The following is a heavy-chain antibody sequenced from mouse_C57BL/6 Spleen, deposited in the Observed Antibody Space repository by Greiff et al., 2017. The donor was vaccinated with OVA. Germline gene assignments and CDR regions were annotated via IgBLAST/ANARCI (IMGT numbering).Heavy chain of an antibody. CDR3: AGAYDGYCGCARDY. CDR2: IYPGNGDT. J-gene: IGHJ4*01. D-gene: IGHD2-3*01. CDR1: GYTFTSYN. V-gene: IGHV1-12*01. Sequence: LQQSGAELVRPGASVKMSCKASGYTFTSYNMHWVKQTPRQGLEWIGAIYPGNGDTSYNQKFKGKATLTVDKSSSTAYMQLSSLTSEDSAVYYCAGAYDGYCGCARDYWGQGTSVTVSS.